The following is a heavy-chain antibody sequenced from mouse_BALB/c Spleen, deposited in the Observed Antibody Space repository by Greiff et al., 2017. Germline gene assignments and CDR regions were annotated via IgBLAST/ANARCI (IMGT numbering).Heavy chain of an antibody. J-gene: IGHJ3*01. CDR3: TREESGTGFAY. CDR1: GYTFTSYW. Sequence: QVQLQQPGAELVRPGASVKLSCKASGYTFTSYWINWVKQRPGQGLEWIGNIYPSDSYTNYNQKFKDKATLTVDKSSSTAYMQLSSPTSEDSAVYYCTREESGTGFAYWGQGTLVTVSA. D-gene: IGHD4-1*01. V-gene: IGHV1-69*02. CDR2: IYPSDSYT.